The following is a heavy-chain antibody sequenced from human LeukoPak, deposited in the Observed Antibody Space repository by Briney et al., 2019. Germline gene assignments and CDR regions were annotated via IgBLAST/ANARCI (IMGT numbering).Heavy chain of an antibody. Sequence: SETLSLTCTVSGGSISSYYWSWIRQPPGKGLEWIGYIYYSGSTNYNPSLKSRVTISVDTSKNQFSLKLSSVTAADTAVYYCARTPIVVVVAAIYYFDYWSQGTLVTVSS. J-gene: IGHJ4*02. CDR2: IYYSGST. V-gene: IGHV4-59*01. D-gene: IGHD2-15*01. CDR3: ARTPIVVVVAAIYYFDY. CDR1: GGSISSYY.